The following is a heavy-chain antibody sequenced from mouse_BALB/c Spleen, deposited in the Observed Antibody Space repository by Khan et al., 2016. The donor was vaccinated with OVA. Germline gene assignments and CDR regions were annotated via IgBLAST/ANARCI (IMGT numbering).Heavy chain of an antibody. CDR2: IWSDGTT. Sequence: QVQLKQSGPGLVAPSQSLSITCTISGFSLTNYGVHWVRQPPGKGLEWLVVIWSDGTTTYASALKSRLTISKDNSKRQVFLKMDRLQTENTSMYYCARQPYFHYYVMDYWGQGTSVTVAS. CDR1: GFSLTNYG. J-gene: IGHJ4*01. V-gene: IGHV2-6-1*01. CDR3: ARQPYFHYYVMDY. D-gene: IGHD2-10*01.